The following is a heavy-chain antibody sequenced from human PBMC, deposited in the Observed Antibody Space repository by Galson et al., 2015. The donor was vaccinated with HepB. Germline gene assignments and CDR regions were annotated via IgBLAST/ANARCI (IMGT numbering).Heavy chain of an antibody. CDR3: PRHTLTAAVRVDY. CDR2: IYPGDSHT. CDR1: GYSFTRYW. Sequence: QSGAEVKKPGESLKISCKGSGYSFTRYWIGWVRQMPGKGLEWMGIIYPGDSHTRYSPSFQGQVNITADNSVSTAFLQWSSLKASDTAMYYLPRHTLTAAVRVDYWGQGTLVTVSS. J-gene: IGHJ4*02. D-gene: IGHD6-13*01. V-gene: IGHV5-51*01.